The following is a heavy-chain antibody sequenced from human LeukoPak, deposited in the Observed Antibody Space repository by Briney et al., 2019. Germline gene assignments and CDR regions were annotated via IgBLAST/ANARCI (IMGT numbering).Heavy chain of an antibody. D-gene: IGHD4-17*01. CDR1: GGSISSGGYY. CDR2: IYSSEST. J-gene: IGHJ4*02. V-gene: IGHV4-61*02. Sequence: SQTLSLTCTVSGGSISSGGYYWSWIRQPAGMGLEWIGRIYSSESTNYNRSLKSRVTISLDTSKNQFSLKLSSVTAADTAVYYCARASTVTIFDYWGQGTLVTVSS. CDR3: ARASTVTIFDY.